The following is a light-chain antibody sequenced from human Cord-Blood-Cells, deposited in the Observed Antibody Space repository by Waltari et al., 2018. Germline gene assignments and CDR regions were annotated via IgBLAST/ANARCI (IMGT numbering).Light chain of an antibody. J-gene: IGLJ1*01. V-gene: IGLV2-14*01. CDR3: SSYTSSSTLV. CDR2: EVS. Sequence: QSPLTQPASVSGSPGQSITLPCTGTSSDVGGYHYVSWYQQPPGKAPKLMIYEVSNRPSGVSNRFSGSKSGNTASLTISGLQAEDEADYYCSSYTSSSTLVFGTGTKVTVL. CDR1: SSDVGGYHY.